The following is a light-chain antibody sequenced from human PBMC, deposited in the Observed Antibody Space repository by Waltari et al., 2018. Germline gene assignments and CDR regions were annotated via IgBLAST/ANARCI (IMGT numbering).Light chain of an antibody. J-gene: IGLJ2*01. CDR1: SSDVGGYNS. V-gene: IGLV2-23*02. CDR2: DVS. CDR3: CSYAGRSTVV. Sequence: QSALPQPASVSGSPGQSITISCTGTSSDVGGYNSVPWFQQHQGKAPKLMIYDVSKRPSGVSNRFSGSKSGNTASLTISGLQAEDEADYNCCSYAGRSTVVFGGGTKLTVL.